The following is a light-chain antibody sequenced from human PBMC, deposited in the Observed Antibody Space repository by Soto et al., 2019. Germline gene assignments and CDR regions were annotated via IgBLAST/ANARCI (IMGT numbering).Light chain of an antibody. CDR1: QSVTTS. V-gene: IGKV3-11*01. CDR3: QQRSNWPPIT. J-gene: IGKJ5*01. CDR2: GAS. Sequence: EVVLTQAPATLSLSPGERATLSCRASQSVTTSLAWYQQKPGQAPRLLIYGASNRATGIPDRFSGSGYGTDFTLTISALEPEDFAVYYCQQRSNWPPITFGQGTRLEMK.